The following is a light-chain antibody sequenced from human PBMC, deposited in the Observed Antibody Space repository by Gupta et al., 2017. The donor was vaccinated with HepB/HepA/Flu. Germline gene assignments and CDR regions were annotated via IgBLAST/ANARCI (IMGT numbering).Light chain of an antibody. V-gene: IGKV1-39*01. J-gene: IGKJ2*04. CDR1: RNIKSS. CDR3: QQSYTAPGS. Sequence: DIQMTQSPSPLSASIGDTVTITCRASRNIKSSLNWYQQRPGKAPKLLIYAASALQSGVPSKFSVDGSGTTFTLTISDLQPEDFATYYCQQSYTAPGSFGQGTKLEIK. CDR2: AAS.